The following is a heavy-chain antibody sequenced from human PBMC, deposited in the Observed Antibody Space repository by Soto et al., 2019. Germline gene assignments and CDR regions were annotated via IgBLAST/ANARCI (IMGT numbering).Heavy chain of an antibody. CDR2: INHSGST. CDR1: GGSFSGYY. D-gene: IGHD3-3*01. V-gene: IGHV4-34*01. CDR3: ARGLTYYEFWSGYPYYGMDV. J-gene: IGHJ6*04. Sequence: PSETLSLTCAVYGGSFSGYYWSWIRQPPGKGLEWIGEINHSGSTNYNPSLKSRVTISVDASKNQFSLKLSSVTAADTAVYYCARGLTYYEFWSGYPYYGMDVRRKGTTVTVSS.